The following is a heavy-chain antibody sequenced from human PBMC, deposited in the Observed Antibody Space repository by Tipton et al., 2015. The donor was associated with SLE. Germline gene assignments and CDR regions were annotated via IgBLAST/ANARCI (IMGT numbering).Heavy chain of an antibody. CDR2: VYSRGST. V-gene: IGHV4-4*07. D-gene: IGHD1-26*01. CDR3: ARGGGSYYDY. J-gene: IGHJ4*02. CDR1: GGSIDDHY. Sequence: TLSLTCAISGGSIDDHYWSWIRQPAGKGLEWIGRVYSRGSTLYNPSIKSRITLSLDTSKNQFYLRVSSVTAADTAVYYCARGGGSYYDYWGQGTLVTVSS.